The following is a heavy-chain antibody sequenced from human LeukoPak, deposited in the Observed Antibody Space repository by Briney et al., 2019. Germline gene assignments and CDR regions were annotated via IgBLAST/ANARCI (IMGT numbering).Heavy chain of an antibody. CDR3: ARVAGVATMMDAFDI. CDR1: GYTFSNYG. Sequence: ASVKVSCKASGYTFSNYGISWVRQAPGQGLEWMGWISVYNGNTNYAQNLQGRVTMTTDTSTTTAYMELRSLRSDDTAVYYCARVAGVATMMDAFDIWGQGTMVTVSS. D-gene: IGHD5-12*01. V-gene: IGHV1-18*01. J-gene: IGHJ3*02. CDR2: ISVYNGNT.